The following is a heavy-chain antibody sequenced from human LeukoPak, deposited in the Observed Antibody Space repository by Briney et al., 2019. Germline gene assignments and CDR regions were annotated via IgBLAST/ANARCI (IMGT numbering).Heavy chain of an antibody. CDR1: GYSFTSYW. CDR3: ARHGAESSSWYEGYFDY. D-gene: IGHD6-13*01. V-gene: IGHV5-51*01. J-gene: IGHJ4*02. Sequence: GESLKISCKGSGYSFTSYWIGWVRQMPGKGLEWMGIIYPGDSDTRYSPSFQGQVTISADKSISTAYLQWSSLKASDTAMYYCARHGAESSSWYEGYFDYWGQGTLVTVSS. CDR2: IYPGDSDT.